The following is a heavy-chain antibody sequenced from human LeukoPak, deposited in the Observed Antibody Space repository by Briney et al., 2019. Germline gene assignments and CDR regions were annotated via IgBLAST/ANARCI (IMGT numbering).Heavy chain of an antibody. J-gene: IGHJ4*02. CDR2: IYYSGST. D-gene: IGHD4-23*01. CDR1: GGSISSSY. V-gene: IGHV4-59*01. CDR3: ARVRTGGFFDY. Sequence: SETLSLTCTVSGGSISSSYWSWIRQPPGKTLEWIGYIYYSGSTNYNPSLKSRVTISVDTSKNQFSLKLSSVTAADTAVYYCARVRTGGFFDYWGQGTLVTVSS.